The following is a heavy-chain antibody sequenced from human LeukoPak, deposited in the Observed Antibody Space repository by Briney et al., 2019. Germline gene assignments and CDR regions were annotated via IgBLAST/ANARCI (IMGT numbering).Heavy chain of an antibody. V-gene: IGHV3-53*01. D-gene: IGHD3-22*01. Sequence: GGSLRLSCAASGFTFSTYAMSWVRQAPGKGLEWVSVIYSGGSTYYADSVKGRFTISRDNSKNTLYLQMNSLRAEDTAVYYCARDYYDSSGPEPAFDIWGQGTMVTVSS. CDR1: GFTFSTYA. CDR3: ARDYYDSSGPEPAFDI. CDR2: IYSGGST. J-gene: IGHJ3*02.